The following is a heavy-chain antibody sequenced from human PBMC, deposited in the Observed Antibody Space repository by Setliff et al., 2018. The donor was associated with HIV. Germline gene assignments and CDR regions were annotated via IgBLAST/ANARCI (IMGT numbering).Heavy chain of an antibody. V-gene: IGHV4-59*08. CDR2: IHYSGTT. D-gene: IGHD6-13*01. J-gene: IGHJ3*02. Sequence: SETLSLTCTVSGGSISSYYWSWIRQPPGKGLEWIGYIHYSGTTNYNPSLKSRVTISVDTSKNQFSLKLSSVTAADTAVYYCARHWYSSSWYHVFDIWGQGTMVTVSS. CDR1: GGSISSYY. CDR3: ARHWYSSSWYHVFDI.